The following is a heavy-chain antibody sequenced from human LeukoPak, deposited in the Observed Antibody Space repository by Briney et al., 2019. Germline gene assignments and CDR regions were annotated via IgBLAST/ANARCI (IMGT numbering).Heavy chain of an antibody. D-gene: IGHD6-6*01. CDR1: GGSISSGGYY. CDR3: ARDREGIAARPDAFDI. Sequence: PSQTLSLTCTVSGGSISSGGYYWSWIRQPPGKGLEWIGYIYHSGSTYYNPSLKSRVTISVDRSKNQFSLKLSSVTAADTAVYYCARDREGIAARPDAFDIWGQGTMVTVSS. V-gene: IGHV4-30-2*01. J-gene: IGHJ3*02. CDR2: IYHSGST.